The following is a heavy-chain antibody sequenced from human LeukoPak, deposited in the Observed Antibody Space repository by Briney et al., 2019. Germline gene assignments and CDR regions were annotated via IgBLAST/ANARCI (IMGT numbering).Heavy chain of an antibody. J-gene: IGHJ4*02. Sequence: GGSLRLSRAASGVTFSNYAMHWVRQGLVKGLESMAVVSHDGIQTYYADSVKGRFTISRDNSKSTLFLQMNSLRAEDTAVYYCARDGGGGYNQIDFWGQGTLVTVSS. V-gene: IGHV3-30-3*01. CDR3: ARDGGGGYNQIDF. CDR1: GVTFSNYA. D-gene: IGHD5-24*01. CDR2: VSHDGIQT.